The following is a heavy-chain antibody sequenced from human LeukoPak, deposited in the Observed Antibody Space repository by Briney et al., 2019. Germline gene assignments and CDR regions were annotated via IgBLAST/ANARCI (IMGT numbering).Heavy chain of an antibody. D-gene: IGHD3-3*01. CDR2: ISYDGSNK. V-gene: IGHV3-30-3*01. CDR1: GFTFSSYA. CDR3: ARDGVDDFWSGYYGIDY. J-gene: IGHJ4*02. Sequence: PGGSLRLSCAASGFTFSSYAMHWVRQAPGKGLEWVAVISYDGSNKYYADSVKGRLTISRDNSKNTLYLQMNSLRAEDTAVYYCARDGVDDFWSGYYGIDYWGQGTLVTVSS.